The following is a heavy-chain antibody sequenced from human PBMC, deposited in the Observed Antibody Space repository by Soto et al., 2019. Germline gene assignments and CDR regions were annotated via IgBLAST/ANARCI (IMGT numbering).Heavy chain of an antibody. CDR1: GDTVTKYG. D-gene: IGHD6-19*01. CDR3: AGATSIAVAGNET. Sequence: QVQLVQSGGEVKKPGASVKVSCKASGDTVTKYGISWVRQAPGQGLEWLGWISIYNGHTNYAQKFQDRITFTTDTSTSTAAMELRSLTSDDAAAYYCAGATSIAVAGNETWGQGTLVTVSS. J-gene: IGHJ4*02. CDR2: ISIYNGHT. V-gene: IGHV1-18*01.